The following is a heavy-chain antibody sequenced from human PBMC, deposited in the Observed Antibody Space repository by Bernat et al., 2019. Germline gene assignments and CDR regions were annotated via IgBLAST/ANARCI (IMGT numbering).Heavy chain of an antibody. Sequence: EVQLVESGGGLVQPGGSLRLSCAASGFTFSSYEMNWVRQAPGKGLEWVSYISSSGSTIYYADSVKGRFTISRDNAKNSLYLQMNSLRAEDTAVYYCARRKVVKGGWENNHWGQGTLVTVSS. D-gene: IGHD1-26*01. J-gene: IGHJ5*02. CDR2: ISSSGSTI. CDR1: GFTFSSYE. V-gene: IGHV3-48*03. CDR3: ARRKVVKGGWENNH.